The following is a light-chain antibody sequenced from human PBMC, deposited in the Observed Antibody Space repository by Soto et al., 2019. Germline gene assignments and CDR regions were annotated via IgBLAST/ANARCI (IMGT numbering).Light chain of an antibody. Sequence: DIVLTQSPATLSLSPGDRATLSCRASQTVNTSLAWYQQKPGQAPRLLIYDASNRATDIPARFSASGSGTDFTLIISSLEPEEFAVYYCQQRSHWPTFVQGTKVENK. CDR3: QQRSHWPT. CDR1: QTVNTS. CDR2: DAS. J-gene: IGKJ1*01. V-gene: IGKV3-11*01.